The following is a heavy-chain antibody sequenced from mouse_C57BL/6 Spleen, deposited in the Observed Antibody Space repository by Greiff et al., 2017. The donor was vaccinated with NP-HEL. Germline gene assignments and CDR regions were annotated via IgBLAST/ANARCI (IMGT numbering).Heavy chain of an antibody. Sequence: QVQLKESGPGILQSSQTLSLTCSFSGFSLSTSGMGVSWIRQPSGKGLEWLAHIYWDDDKRYNPSLKSRLTISKDTSRNQVFLKITSVDTADTATYYCARRGTTVVDYAMDYWGQGTSVTVSS. D-gene: IGHD1-1*01. CDR1: GFSLSTSGMG. CDR2: IYWDDDK. CDR3: ARRGTTVVDYAMDY. V-gene: IGHV8-12*01. J-gene: IGHJ4*01.